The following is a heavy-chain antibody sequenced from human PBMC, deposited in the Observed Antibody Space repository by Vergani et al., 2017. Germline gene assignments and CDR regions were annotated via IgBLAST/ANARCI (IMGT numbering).Heavy chain of an antibody. D-gene: IGHD1-1*01. J-gene: IGHJ4*02. Sequence: QVQLVQSGAEVKQPGSSVKVSCKASGDSFTNYVMSWVRQTPGQGLEWMGGIMPMFGTPNYAQNFLGRVTITADESTSTAYLELNSLTLEDTAVYYCAKENERSDYFDSWGQGSLVTGSS. CDR2: IMPMFGTP. V-gene: IGHV1-69*12. CDR3: AKENERSDYFDS. CDR1: GDSFTNYV.